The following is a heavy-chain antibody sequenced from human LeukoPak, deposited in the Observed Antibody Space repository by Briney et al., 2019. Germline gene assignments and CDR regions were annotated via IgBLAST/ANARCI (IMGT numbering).Heavy chain of an antibody. Sequence: GASVKGSCKASGYTFTSYGISLVRQAPGQGLECMGWISAYNGNTNYAQKLQGRVTMTKDTSTSTAYMELRSLRSDDTAVYYCATATKGDYYDSSGYYPGEAFDIWGQGAMVTVSS. CDR3: ATATKGDYYDSSGYYPGEAFDI. D-gene: IGHD3-22*01. V-gene: IGHV1-18*01. CDR1: GYTFTSYG. J-gene: IGHJ3*02. CDR2: ISAYNGNT.